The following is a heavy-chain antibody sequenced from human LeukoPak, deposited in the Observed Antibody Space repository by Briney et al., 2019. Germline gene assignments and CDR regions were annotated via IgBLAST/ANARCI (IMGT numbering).Heavy chain of an antibody. Sequence: ASVKVSCKASGYTFTGYYMHWVRQAPGQGLEWMGWINPNSGGTNYAQKFRGRVTMTRDTSISTAYMELSRLRSDDTAVYYCASPSLTTTGFDYWGQGTLVTVSS. J-gene: IGHJ4*02. CDR1: GYTFTGYY. D-gene: IGHD4/OR15-4a*01. CDR2: INPNSGGT. V-gene: IGHV1-2*02. CDR3: ASPSLTTTGFDY.